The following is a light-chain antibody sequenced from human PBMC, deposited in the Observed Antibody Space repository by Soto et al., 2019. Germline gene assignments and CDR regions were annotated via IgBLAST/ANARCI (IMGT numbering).Light chain of an antibody. J-gene: IGKJ5*01. CDR2: DAY. V-gene: IGKV3-11*01. Sequence: EVVLTQSPVTLSLSPGERATLSCRASQSFRGLLAWYQQKPGQAPRLLIYDAYNRATGIPPRFSGSGSGTDFTLTIRSLEPEDSAVYYCQQRHMWPIMFGQGTRRRLN. CDR1: QSFRGL. CDR3: QQRHMWPIM.